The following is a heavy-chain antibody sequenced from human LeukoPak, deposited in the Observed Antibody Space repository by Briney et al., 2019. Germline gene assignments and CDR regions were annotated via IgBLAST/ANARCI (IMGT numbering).Heavy chain of an antibody. Sequence: GGSLSLSCAASGFSFSNYGMHWVRQAPGKGLEWMTVISYDGSNTYYADSVKGRFTISRDNSKNTLNLQMNSLRAEDTGVYYCAKDRQKQIVVETPGLAAFDICAQETKVTVSS. V-gene: IGHV3-30*18. CDR2: ISYDGSNT. D-gene: IGHD2-21*02. CDR1: GFSFSNYG. CDR3: AKDRQKQIVVETPGLAAFDI. J-gene: IGHJ3*02.